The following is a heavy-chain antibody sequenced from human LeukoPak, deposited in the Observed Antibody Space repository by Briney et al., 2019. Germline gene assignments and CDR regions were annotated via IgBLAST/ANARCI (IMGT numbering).Heavy chain of an antibody. Sequence: GGSLRLSCAASGFTFSSYAMHWVRQAPGKVLEWVAVISYDGSNKYYADSVKGRFTISRDNSKNTLYLQMNSLRAEDTAVYYCVPGELSSSETTWGQGTLVTVSS. V-gene: IGHV3-30*04. D-gene: IGHD3-16*02. J-gene: IGHJ5*02. CDR3: VPGELSSSETT. CDR2: ISYDGSNK. CDR1: GFTFSSYA.